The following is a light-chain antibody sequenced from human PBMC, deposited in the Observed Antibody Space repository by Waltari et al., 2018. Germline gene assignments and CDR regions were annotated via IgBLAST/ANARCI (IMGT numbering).Light chain of an antibody. J-gene: IGKJ4*01. CDR3: QHYNSYPLT. V-gene: IGKV1-5*03. CDR1: QSVSSW. Sequence: DIQMIQSPYPLSASVEDRVSITCRASQSVSSWLAWYQQKPGKAPKLLIYKVSNLQSGVPARFSGSGSGTDFTLTISSLQPDDFATYYCQHYNSYPLTFGGGTKVDIK. CDR2: KVS.